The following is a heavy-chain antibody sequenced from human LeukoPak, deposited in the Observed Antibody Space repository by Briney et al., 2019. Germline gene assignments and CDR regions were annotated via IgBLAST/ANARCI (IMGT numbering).Heavy chain of an antibody. D-gene: IGHD6-19*01. Sequence: VGYLRLSCAASGFTFSNYDMHWVRQAPGKGLEWVAFIRYDGNNKYYADSVKGRFTISRDNSKNTLYLQMNSLRAEDTAVYYCAKDQAVAGHPLDYWGQGTLVTVSS. V-gene: IGHV3-30*02. CDR2: IRYDGNNK. CDR1: GFTFSNYD. J-gene: IGHJ4*02. CDR3: AKDQAVAGHPLDY.